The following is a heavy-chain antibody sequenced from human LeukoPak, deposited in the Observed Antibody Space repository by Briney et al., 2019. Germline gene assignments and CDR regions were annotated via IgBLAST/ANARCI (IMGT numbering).Heavy chain of an antibody. D-gene: IGHD6-13*01. J-gene: IGHJ5*02. V-gene: IGHV1-18*01. CDR3: ARPIVAAGSNWFDP. Sequence: GASVKVSCKASGYTFTSYGISWVRQAPGQGLEWMGWISAYNGNTNYAQKLQVRVTVTTDTSTSTAYMELRSLRSDDTAVYYCARPIVAAGSNWFDPWGQGTLVTVSS. CDR1: GYTFTSYG. CDR2: ISAYNGNT.